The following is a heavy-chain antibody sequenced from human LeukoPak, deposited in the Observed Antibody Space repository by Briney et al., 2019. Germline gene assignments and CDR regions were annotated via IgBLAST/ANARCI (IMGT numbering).Heavy chain of an antibody. J-gene: IGHJ3*02. Sequence: SETLSLTCTVSGGSISSYYWSWIRQPPGKGLEWIGEINHSGSTNYNPSLKSRVTISVDTSKNQFSLKLSSVTAADTAVYYCARGYSYGHDAFDIWGQGTMVTVSS. CDR1: GGSISSYY. CDR2: INHSGST. D-gene: IGHD5-18*01. V-gene: IGHV4-34*01. CDR3: ARGYSYGHDAFDI.